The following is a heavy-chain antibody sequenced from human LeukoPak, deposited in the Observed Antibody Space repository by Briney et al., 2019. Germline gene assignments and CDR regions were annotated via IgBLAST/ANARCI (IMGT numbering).Heavy chain of an antibody. CDR2: IKQDGSEK. J-gene: IGHJ3*02. V-gene: IGHV3-7*01. CDR1: GFTFSSYW. D-gene: IGHD3-22*01. Sequence: PGGSLRLSCAASGFTFSSYWMSWVRQAPGKGLEWVANIKQDGSEKYYVDSVKGRFTISRDNAKNSLYLQMNSLRAEDTAVYYCASRLYYYDSSGYLFPDAFDIWGQGTMVTVSS. CDR3: ASRLYYYDSSGYLFPDAFDI.